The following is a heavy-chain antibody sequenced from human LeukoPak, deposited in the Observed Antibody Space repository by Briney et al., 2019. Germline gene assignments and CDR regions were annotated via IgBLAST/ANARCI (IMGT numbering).Heavy chain of an antibody. CDR3: ARSRGSSAPEY. Sequence: GGSLRLSCEASGFTFSDYSMNWVRQAPGKGLGWVSYISSSSSPIYYADSVKGRFTISRDNAKNSLYLQMNSLRAEDTAVYYCARSRGSSAPEYWGQGTLVTVSS. V-gene: IGHV3-48*01. CDR1: GFTFSDYS. CDR2: ISSSSSPI. J-gene: IGHJ4*02. D-gene: IGHD6-6*01.